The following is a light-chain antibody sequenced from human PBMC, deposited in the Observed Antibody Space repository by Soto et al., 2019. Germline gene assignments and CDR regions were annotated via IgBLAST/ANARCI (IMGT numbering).Light chain of an antibody. CDR2: GAS. Sequence: EIVFTQSPGTLSLSPWERATLSCRASQSVSNNYLAWYQQKPGQAPRLLIYGASNRATGIPDRFSGSGSGTEFTLTISSLQSEDFAEYHCQQYGSSPQTFGQGTKVDIK. CDR3: QQYGSSPQT. J-gene: IGKJ1*01. V-gene: IGKV3-20*01. CDR1: QSVSNNY.